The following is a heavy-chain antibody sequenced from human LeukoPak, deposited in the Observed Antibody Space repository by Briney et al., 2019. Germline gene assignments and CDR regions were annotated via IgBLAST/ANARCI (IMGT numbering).Heavy chain of an antibody. Sequence: PGGSLTLSCQASGFTFRILSMICARQARGGGVVWASLISGSGGSTYSAVFVKGQFIISRDNSKHTLYLQLHHLRGEASAVYYCAKEHKSPGVNCVLDYWGEGTLVTVSS. CDR2: ISGSGGST. CDR1: GFTFRILS. CDR3: AKEHKSPGVNCVLDY. D-gene: IGHD4-23*01. J-gene: IGHJ4*02. V-gene: IGHV3-23*01.